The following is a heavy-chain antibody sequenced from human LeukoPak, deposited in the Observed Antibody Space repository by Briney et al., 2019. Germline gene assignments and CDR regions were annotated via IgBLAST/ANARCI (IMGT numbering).Heavy chain of an antibody. Sequence: GASVKVSRKASGHIFTSYYMYWVRQAPGQGLEWMGIINPSGGSIRYAQKFQGRVTMTRDTSTGTVYMELSSLRSEDTAMYYCARGRNYYDSSGYYYEGDAFDIWGQGTMVTVSS. V-gene: IGHV1-46*01. D-gene: IGHD3-22*01. CDR2: INPSGGSI. CDR1: GHIFTSYY. CDR3: ARGRNYYDSSGYYYEGDAFDI. J-gene: IGHJ3*02.